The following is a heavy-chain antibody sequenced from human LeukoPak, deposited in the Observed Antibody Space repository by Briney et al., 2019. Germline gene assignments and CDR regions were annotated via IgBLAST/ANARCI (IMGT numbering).Heavy chain of an antibody. CDR2: ISGSGGST. CDR1: GFTFSSYA. D-gene: IGHD3-10*01. J-gene: IGHJ4*02. CDR3: AKDRLWFGELLFDY. Sequence: PGGSLRLSCAASGFTFSSYAMSWVRQAPGEGLEWVSAISGSGGSTYYADSVKGRFTISRDNSKNTLYLQMNSLRAEDTAVYYCAKDRLWFGELLFDYWGQGTLVTVSS. V-gene: IGHV3-23*01.